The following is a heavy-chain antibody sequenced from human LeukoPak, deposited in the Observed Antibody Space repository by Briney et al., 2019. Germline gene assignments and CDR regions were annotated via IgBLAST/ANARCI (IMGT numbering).Heavy chain of an antibody. CDR3: ARPFSGGDLSY. J-gene: IGHJ4*02. CDR2: IYYTGST. CDR1: GDSISSYY. D-gene: IGHD2-21*01. V-gene: IGHV4-59*12. Sequence: SETLSLTCTVSGDSISSYYWSWIRRPPGKGLEWIGYIYYTGSTNYNPSLKSRVTISVDTSKNQFSLKLSSVTAADTAVYYCARPFSGGDLSYWGQGTLVTVSS.